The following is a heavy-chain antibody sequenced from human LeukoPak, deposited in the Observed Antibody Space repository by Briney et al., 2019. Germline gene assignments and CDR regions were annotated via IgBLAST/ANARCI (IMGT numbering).Heavy chain of an antibody. D-gene: IGHD3-22*01. J-gene: IGHJ4*02. CDR3: ARRELTYYYDRRGFDY. CDR2: MSSSSSTI. CDR1: GFTFSSYS. Sequence: GGSLRLPCAASGFTFSSYSMNWVRQAPGKGLEWVSYMSSSSSTIYYADSVKGRFTISRDNAKNSLYLQMNSLRAEDTAVYYCARRELTYYYDRRGFDYWGQGTLVTVSS. V-gene: IGHV3-48*01.